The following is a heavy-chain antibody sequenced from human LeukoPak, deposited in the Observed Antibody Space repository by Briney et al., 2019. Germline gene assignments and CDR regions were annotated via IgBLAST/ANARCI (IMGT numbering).Heavy chain of an antibody. V-gene: IGHV1-18*01. D-gene: IGHD3-9*01. CDR2: ISAYNGNT. CDR3: ARDPQLNYDILTGYHPPYAFDI. CDR1: GYTFTSYG. Sequence: GASVKVSCKASGYTFTSYGISWVRQAPGQGLEWMGWISAYNGNTNYAQKLQGRVTMTTDTSTSTAYMELRSLRSDDTAVYYCARDPQLNYDILTGYHPPYAFDIWGQGTMVTVSS. J-gene: IGHJ3*02.